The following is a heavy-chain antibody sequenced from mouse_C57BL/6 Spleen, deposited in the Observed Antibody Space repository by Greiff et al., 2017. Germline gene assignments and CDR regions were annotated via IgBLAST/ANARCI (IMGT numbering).Heavy chain of an antibody. CDR3: ARAHYYGSSYDWYFDV. CDR2: SRNKANDYTT. CDR1: GFTFSDFY. V-gene: IGHV7-1*01. Sequence: EVKVVESGGGLVQSGRSLRLSCATSGFTFSDFYMEWVRQAPGKGLEWIAASRNKANDYTTEYSASVKGRFIVSRDTSQSILYLQMNALRAEDTAIYYCARAHYYGSSYDWYFDVWGTGTTVTVSS. D-gene: IGHD1-1*01. J-gene: IGHJ1*03.